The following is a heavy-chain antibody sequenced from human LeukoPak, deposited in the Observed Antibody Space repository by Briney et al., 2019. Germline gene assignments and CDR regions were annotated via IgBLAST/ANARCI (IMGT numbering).Heavy chain of an antibody. V-gene: IGHV4-34*01. Sequence: PSETLSLTCAVYGGSFSGYYWSWIRQPPGKGLEWIWEINHSGSTNSNPALKRRVTISVDTSKNQFPLKLSSVTAADTAVYYCARGSYDFWSGYPHPYFDYWGQGTLVTVSS. D-gene: IGHD3-3*01. CDR2: INHSGST. CDR1: GGSFSGYY. CDR3: ARGSYDFWSGYPHPYFDY. J-gene: IGHJ4*02.